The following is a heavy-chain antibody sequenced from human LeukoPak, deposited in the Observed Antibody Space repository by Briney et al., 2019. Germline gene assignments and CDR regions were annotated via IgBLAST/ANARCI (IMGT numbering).Heavy chain of an antibody. CDR2: IIPIFGTA. V-gene: IGHV1-69*13. D-gene: IGHD4-23*01. CDR1: GGTFSSYA. J-gene: IGHJ4*02. Sequence: GASVKVSCKASGGTFSSYAISWVRQAPGQGLEWMGGIIPIFGTANYAQKFQGRVTITADESTSTAYMELSSLRSEDTAVYYCARSKPDYGGTIDYWGQGTLVTVSS. CDR3: ARSKPDYGGTIDY.